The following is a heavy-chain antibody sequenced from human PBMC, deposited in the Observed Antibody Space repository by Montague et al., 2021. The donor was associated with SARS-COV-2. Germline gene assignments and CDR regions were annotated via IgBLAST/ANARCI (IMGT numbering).Heavy chain of an antibody. CDR1: GDSIRTDNW. V-gene: IGHV4-4*02. D-gene: IGHD3-10*01. Sequence: SETLSLTCVVSGDSIRTDNWWTWVRLPPGEGLEWIAEISHSGSTSYNPSLKSRVTISVDTSKNQFSLKLSSVTAADTAVYYCARVRYYGSGTSLGMDVWGQGTTVTVSS. CDR2: ISHSGST. CDR3: ARVRYYGSGTSLGMDV. J-gene: IGHJ6*02.